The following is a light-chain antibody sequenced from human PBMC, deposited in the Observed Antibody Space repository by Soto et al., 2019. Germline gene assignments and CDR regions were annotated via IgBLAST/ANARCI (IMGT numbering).Light chain of an antibody. J-gene: IGLJ1*01. Sequence: QSALAQPASVSGSPGQSITISCTGTSSDGGGTNYVSWYYQHPAQAPQLMIYNVNNRPSGLANRFSGSKSGNTAPLTSAGRTGEEAADYYCSSHTSSNTFVFGTGTKLTVL. CDR1: SSDGGGTNY. V-gene: IGLV2-14*01. CDR3: SSHTSSNTFV. CDR2: NVN.